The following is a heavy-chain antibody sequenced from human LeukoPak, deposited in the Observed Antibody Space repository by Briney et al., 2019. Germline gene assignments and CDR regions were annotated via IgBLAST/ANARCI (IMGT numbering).Heavy chain of an antibody. Sequence: PSETLSLTCTVSGYSISSGYYWGWIRQPPGKGLEWIGSIYHSGSTYYNPSLKCRVTISVDTSKNHFSLKLSSVTAADTALYYCAMGVVQGDYFDYWGQGTLVTVSS. J-gene: IGHJ4*02. CDR3: AMGVVQGDYFDY. CDR2: IYHSGST. CDR1: GYSISSGYY. V-gene: IGHV4-38-2*02. D-gene: IGHD2-21*01.